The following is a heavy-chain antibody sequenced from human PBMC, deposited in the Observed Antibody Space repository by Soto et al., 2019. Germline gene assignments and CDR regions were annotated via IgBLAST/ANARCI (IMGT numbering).Heavy chain of an antibody. Sequence: QVQLVQSGAEVKKPESSVKVSCQAPGGTFSTYAISWVRQAPGQGLAWMEGIIPMFGTANYAQRFQDRVTITADESTNTVYMELSSLRSEDTAVYFCASGIQLWLRRINNGYSGWGQGTLVTVSS. CDR1: GGTFSTYA. D-gene: IGHD5-18*01. CDR3: ASGIQLWLRRINNGYSG. CDR2: IIPMFGTA. V-gene: IGHV1-69*12. J-gene: IGHJ4*02.